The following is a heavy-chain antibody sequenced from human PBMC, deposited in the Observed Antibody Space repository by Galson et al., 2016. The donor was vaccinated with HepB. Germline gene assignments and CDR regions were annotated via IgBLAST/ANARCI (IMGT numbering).Heavy chain of an antibody. CDR1: GGTFSSYD. V-gene: IGHV1-8*02. J-gene: IGHJ6*02. CDR2: MNPNSGHT. D-gene: IGHD4-23*01. CDR3: TRDGKAPHYYYGMDV. Sequence: SVKVSCKASGGTFSSYDITWVRQATGQGLEWMGWMNPNSGHTVYAQKFQGRVTMTRNTSISTVYMELSSLRSQDTAMYYCTRDGKAPHYYYGMDVWAKGPRSPSP.